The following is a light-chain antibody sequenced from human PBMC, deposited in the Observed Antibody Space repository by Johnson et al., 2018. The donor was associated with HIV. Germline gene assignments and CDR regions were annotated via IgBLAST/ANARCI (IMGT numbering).Light chain of an antibody. Sequence: QSVLTQPPSVSAAPGQKVTISCSGSSSNIGNNYVSWYQQLPGTAPKLLIYENNKRPSGIPDRFSGSKSGTSATLGITGPQTGDEADYYCGTWDSSLSAGGVVVTGTKVTVL. J-gene: IGLJ1*01. CDR1: SSNIGNNY. V-gene: IGLV1-51*02. CDR3: GTWDSSLSAGGV. CDR2: ENN.